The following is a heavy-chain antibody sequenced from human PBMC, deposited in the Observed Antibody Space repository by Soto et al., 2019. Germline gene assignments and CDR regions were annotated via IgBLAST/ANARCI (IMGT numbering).Heavy chain of an antibody. CDR3: AKGSMVRGATVFDP. CDR1: GFTFSSYA. CDR2: ISGSGGST. J-gene: IGHJ5*02. V-gene: IGHV3-23*01. D-gene: IGHD3-10*01. Sequence: GESLKISCAASGFTFSSYAMSWVRQAPGKGLEWVSAISGSGGSTYYADSVKGRFTISRDNSKNTLYLQMNSLRAEDTAVYYCAKGSMVRGATVFDPWGQGTLVTVSS.